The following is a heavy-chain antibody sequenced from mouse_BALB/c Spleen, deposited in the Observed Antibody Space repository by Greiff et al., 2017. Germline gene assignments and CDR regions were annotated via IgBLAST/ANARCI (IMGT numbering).Heavy chain of an antibody. CDR2: IWGDGST. CDR3: ARDRGYYGSSYDYFDY. CDR1: GFSLTGYG. Sequence: VKLMESGPGLVAPSQSLSITCTVSGFSLTGYGVNWVRQPPGKGLEWLGMIWGDGSTDYNSALKSRLSISKDNSKSQVFLKMNSLQTDDTARYYCARDRGYYGSSYDYFDYWGQGTTLTVSS. D-gene: IGHD1-1*01. J-gene: IGHJ2*01. V-gene: IGHV2-6-7*01.